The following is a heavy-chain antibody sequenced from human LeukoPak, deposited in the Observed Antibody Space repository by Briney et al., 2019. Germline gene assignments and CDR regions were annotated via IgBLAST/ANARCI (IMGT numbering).Heavy chain of an antibody. CDR2: ISGSGGST. CDR3: AKVPPYCTNGVCYYFDH. J-gene: IGHJ4*02. D-gene: IGHD2-8*01. V-gene: IGHV3-23*01. CDR1: GFTFSSYA. Sequence: GGSLRLSCAASGFTFSSYAMSWVRQAPGKGLEWVSAISGSGGSTYYADSVKGRFTISRDNSKNTLYLQMNSLRAEDTAVYYCAKVPPYCTNGVCYYFDHWGQGTLVTVSS.